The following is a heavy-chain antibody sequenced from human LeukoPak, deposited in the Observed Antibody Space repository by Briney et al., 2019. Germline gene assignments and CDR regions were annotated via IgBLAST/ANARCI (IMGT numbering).Heavy chain of an antibody. V-gene: IGHV1-8*01. D-gene: IGHD2-15*01. CDR2: MNPNSGNT. CDR1: GYTFTSYD. CDR3: ARGDHLGYCSGGSCGDDY. Sequence: ASVKVSCKASGYTFTSYDINWVRQATGQGLEWMGWMNPNSGNTGYAQKFQGRVTMTRNTSISTAYMELSSLRSEDTAVYYCARGDHLGYCSGGSCGDDYWGQGTLVTVSS. J-gene: IGHJ4*02.